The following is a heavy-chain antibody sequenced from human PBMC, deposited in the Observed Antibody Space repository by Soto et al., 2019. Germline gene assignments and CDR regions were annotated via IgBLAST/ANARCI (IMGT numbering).Heavy chain of an antibody. CDR3: ARDRSYSLDV. CDR2: INSDGSST. CDR1: ESTFSNDW. V-gene: IGHV3-74*01. Sequence: EMQLVESGGGLLQPGGSLRLSCAVSESTFSNDWMHWVRQAPGKGLVWVSHINSDGSSTNYADFVKGRFTIARDNAKNTVYLQMNSLRADDTAVYYCARDRSYSLDVWGQGTTVTVSS. J-gene: IGHJ6*02.